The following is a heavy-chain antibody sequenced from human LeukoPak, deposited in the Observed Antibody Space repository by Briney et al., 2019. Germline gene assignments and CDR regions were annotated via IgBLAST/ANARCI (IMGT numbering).Heavy chain of an antibody. CDR2: ISGSGGST. CDR3: ASYYDSSGYPYFDY. V-gene: IGHV3-23*01. J-gene: IGHJ4*02. D-gene: IGHD3-22*01. Sequence: PGESLRLSCAASGFTFTGYAMHWVRQAPGKGLEWVSAISGSGGSTYYADSVKGRFTISRDNSKNTLYLQMNSLRAEDTAVYYCASYYDSSGYPYFDYWGQGTLVTVSS. CDR1: GFTFTGYA.